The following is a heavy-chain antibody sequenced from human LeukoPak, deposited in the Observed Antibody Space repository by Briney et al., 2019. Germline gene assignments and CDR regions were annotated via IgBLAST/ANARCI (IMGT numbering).Heavy chain of an antibody. J-gene: IGHJ1*01. V-gene: IGHV3-30-3*01. CDR3: ASRTDSGPPF. CDR2: ISYDGSNR. Sequence: GGSLRLSCAASGFAFSDCAVHWVRQAPGKGLEWVALISYDGSNRYYADSVKGRFTISRDNSKNTMSLQMNSLRREDTAVYYCASRTDSGPPFWGQGTLVTVSS. D-gene: IGHD3-10*01. CDR1: GFAFSDCA.